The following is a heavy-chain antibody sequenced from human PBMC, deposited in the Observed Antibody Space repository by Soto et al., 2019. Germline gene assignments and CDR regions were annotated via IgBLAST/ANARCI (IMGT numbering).Heavy chain of an antibody. D-gene: IGHD3-3*01. J-gene: IGHJ4*02. V-gene: IGHV3-15*01. CDR3: TTGWSSKDY. CDR2: IKSKADGGTT. CDR1: GFIFSNAW. Sequence: GGSLRLSCAASGFIFSNAWMSWVRQAPGKGLEWVGRIKSKADGGTTNYAAPVKGRFNISRDGSKNTLYLQMNSLKTEDTAVYYCTTGWSSKDYWGQGTLVTVSS.